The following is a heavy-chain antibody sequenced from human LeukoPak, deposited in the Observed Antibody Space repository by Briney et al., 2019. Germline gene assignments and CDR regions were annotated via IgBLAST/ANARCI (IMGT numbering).Heavy chain of an antibody. J-gene: IGHJ4*02. D-gene: IGHD1-26*01. CDR1: GFTFSSYG. V-gene: IGHV3-30*02. CDR2: IRYDGSNK. Sequence: PGGSLRLSCAASGFTFSSYGMHWVRQAPGKGLEGVAFIRYDGSNKYYADSVKGRFTISRDNSKNTLYLQMNSLRAEDTAVYYCAKGRDGSGSYEFDYWGQGTLVTVSS. CDR3: AKGRDGSGSYEFDY.